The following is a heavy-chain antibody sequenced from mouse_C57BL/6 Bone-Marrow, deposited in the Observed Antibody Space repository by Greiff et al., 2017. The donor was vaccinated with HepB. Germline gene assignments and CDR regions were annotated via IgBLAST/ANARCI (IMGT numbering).Heavy chain of an antibody. V-gene: IGHV1-74*01. J-gene: IGHJ4*01. CDR3: AIKDDYDGYYAMDY. Sequence: VKLQQPGAELVKPGASVKVSCKASGYTFTSYWMHWVKQRPGQGLEWIGRIHPSDSDTNYNQKFKGKATLTVDKSSSTAYMQLSSLTSEDSAVYYCAIKDDYDGYYAMDYWGQGTSVTVSS. CDR1: GYTFTSYW. D-gene: IGHD2-4*01. CDR2: IHPSDSDT.